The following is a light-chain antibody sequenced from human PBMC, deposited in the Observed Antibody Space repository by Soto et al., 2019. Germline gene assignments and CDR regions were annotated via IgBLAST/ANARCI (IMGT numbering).Light chain of an antibody. CDR2: GES. Sequence: EIVLTQSPVTLSLSPGERPTLSCRPSQSVSINFLSWYQQQPAQPTSILMYGESSRATNIPDRFSGSGAGTEFTLTISRREHEDFAVYYCEHYGPPRYTFGQGTKLEIK. CDR1: QSVSINF. CDR3: EHYGPPRYT. J-gene: IGKJ2*01. V-gene: IGKV3-20*01.